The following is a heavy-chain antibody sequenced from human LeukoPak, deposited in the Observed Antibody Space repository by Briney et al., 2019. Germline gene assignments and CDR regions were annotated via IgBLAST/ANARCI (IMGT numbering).Heavy chain of an antibody. J-gene: IGHJ4*02. D-gene: IGHD3-10*01. Sequence: SVKVSCKASGFTFTSSAMQWVRQARGQRLEWIGWIVVGSGNTNYAQKFQERVTITRDMSTSTAYMELSSLRSEDTAVYYCAADLWFGGLFAFDYWGQGTLVTVSS. CDR2: IVVGSGNT. V-gene: IGHV1-58*02. CDR1: GFTFTSSA. CDR3: AADLWFGGLFAFDY.